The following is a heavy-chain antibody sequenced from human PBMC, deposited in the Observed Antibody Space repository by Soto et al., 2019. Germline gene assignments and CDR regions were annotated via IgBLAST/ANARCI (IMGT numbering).Heavy chain of an antibody. Sequence: NPGGSLRLSCAASGFTFSSYSMNWVRQAPGKGLEWVSSISSSSSYIYYADSVKGRFTISRDNAKNSLYLQMNSLRAEDTAVYYCARLRYFDWFPDAFDIWGQGTMVTVSS. CDR1: GFTFSSYS. CDR3: ARLRYFDWFPDAFDI. V-gene: IGHV3-21*01. CDR2: ISSSSSYI. J-gene: IGHJ3*02. D-gene: IGHD3-9*01.